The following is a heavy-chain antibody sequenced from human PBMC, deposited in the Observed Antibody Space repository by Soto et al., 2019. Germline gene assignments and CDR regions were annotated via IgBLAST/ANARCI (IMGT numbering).Heavy chain of an antibody. CDR3: AASCVGCGGFNYYGMDV. Sequence: QVQLQESGPGLVKPSQTLSLTCTVSGGSISSGGYYWSWIRQHPGKGLEWIGYIYYSGSTYYNPSLKLRVTIAVDTSKNQFSLQLSSVTAADTAVYYCAASCVGCGGFNYYGMDVWGQGTTVTVSS. J-gene: IGHJ6*02. CDR1: GGSISSGGYY. V-gene: IGHV4-31*03. CDR2: IYYSGST. D-gene: IGHD2-21*01.